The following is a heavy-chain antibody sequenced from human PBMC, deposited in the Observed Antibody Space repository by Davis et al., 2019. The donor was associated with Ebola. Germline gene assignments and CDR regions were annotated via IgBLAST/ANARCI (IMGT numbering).Heavy chain of an antibody. CDR1: GFTVSSNY. CDR2: VTSSGGGT. V-gene: IGHV3-23*01. J-gene: IGHJ6*04. D-gene: IGHD6-19*01. Sequence: GGSLRLSCAASGFTVSSNYMTWARQAPGKGLEWVSAVTSSGGGTYYADSAKGRFTISRDNSKNTLYLQLNSLRVEDTAVYYCAKGGSGWPSDYSYGMGVWGKGTTVTVSS. CDR3: AKGGSGWPSDYSYGMGV.